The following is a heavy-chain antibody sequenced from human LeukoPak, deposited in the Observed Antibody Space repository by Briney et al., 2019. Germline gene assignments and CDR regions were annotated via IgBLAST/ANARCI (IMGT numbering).Heavy chain of an antibody. J-gene: IGHJ4*02. V-gene: IGHV1-46*01. CDR3: ARRGIGYYFDY. Sequence: ASVKVSCKASGFTFTNYNTHWVRQAPGQGLEWMGVINPSGGSTSYAQKFQGRVTMTRGTSTRTVYMELSRLRSEDTAVYYCARRGIGYYFDYWGQGSLVTVSS. CDR1: GFTFTNYN. CDR2: INPSGGST. D-gene: IGHD3-16*01.